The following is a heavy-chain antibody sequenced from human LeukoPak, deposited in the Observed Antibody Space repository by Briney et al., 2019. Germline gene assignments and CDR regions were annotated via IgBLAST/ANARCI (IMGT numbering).Heavy chain of an antibody. D-gene: IGHD5-12*01. Sequence: TSETLSLTCTVSGGSISSYYWSWIRQPPGKGLEWIGYIYYSGSTNYNPSLKSRVTISVGTSKNQFSLKLSSVTAADTAVYYCARHRRWLQFSGFDYWGQGTLVTVSS. J-gene: IGHJ4*02. CDR3: ARHRRWLQFSGFDY. CDR2: IYYSGST. CDR1: GGSISSYY. V-gene: IGHV4-59*08.